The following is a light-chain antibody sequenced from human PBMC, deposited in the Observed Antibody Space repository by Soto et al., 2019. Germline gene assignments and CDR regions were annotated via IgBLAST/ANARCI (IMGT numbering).Light chain of an antibody. Sequence: EIVVTQSAGTLSVSPWDRVTLSCRASQSISINLAWYQHKPGQAPRLLIHAGSTRATGIPARISGSGSGTEFTLTISSLQSEDFAVYYCQQFRNWPWTFGQGTKVDIK. CDR3: QQFRNWPWT. CDR2: AGS. CDR1: QSISIN. V-gene: IGKV3D-15*01. J-gene: IGKJ1*01.